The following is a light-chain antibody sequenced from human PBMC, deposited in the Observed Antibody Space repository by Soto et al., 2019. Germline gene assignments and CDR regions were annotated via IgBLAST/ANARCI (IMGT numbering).Light chain of an antibody. CDR3: QQSYITPPIT. Sequence: DVQMTQSPSSLSALVGDRVTITCRASQSVSRYLNWYQHKPGKAPKLLINAASNLRSGVPSRFSGSGSGTAFTLTIDGLQPEDFAVYYCQQSYITPPITFGQGTRLEVK. V-gene: IGKV1-39*01. CDR2: AAS. J-gene: IGKJ5*01. CDR1: QSVSRY.